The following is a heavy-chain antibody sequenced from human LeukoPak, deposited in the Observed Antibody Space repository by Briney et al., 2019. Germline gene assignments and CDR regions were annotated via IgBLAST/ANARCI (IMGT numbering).Heavy chain of an antibody. V-gene: IGHV3-30*18. CDR2: ISYDGSNK. CDR1: GFTFSSYG. J-gene: IGHJ4*02. D-gene: IGHD3-22*01. CDR3: AKDPTYDSSGPFDY. Sequence: SGGSLRLSCAASGFTFSSYGMHWVRQAPGKGLEWVAVISYDGSNKYYADSVKGRFTISRDNSKNTLYLQMNSLRAEDTAVYYCAKDPTYDSSGPFDYWGQGTLVTVSS.